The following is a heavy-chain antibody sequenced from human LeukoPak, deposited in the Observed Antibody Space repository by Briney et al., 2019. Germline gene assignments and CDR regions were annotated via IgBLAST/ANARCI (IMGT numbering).Heavy chain of an antibody. CDR1: GGTVTYYG. D-gene: IGHD3-22*01. V-gene: IGHV1-69*01. Sequence: AVKVACQASGGTVTYYGISWVRQAPRQGLEWMGGTVPQFGTSHYAQKFQGRLTITAAEATNTLYMELSSLRLEDTGVYYCARDECTDGSCYTDYWGQGTLVTVSS. CDR3: ARDECTDGSCYTDY. CDR2: TVPQFGTS. J-gene: IGHJ4*02.